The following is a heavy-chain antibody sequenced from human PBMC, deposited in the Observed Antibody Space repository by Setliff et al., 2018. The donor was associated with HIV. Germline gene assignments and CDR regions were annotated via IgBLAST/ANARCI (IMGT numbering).Heavy chain of an antibody. CDR2: LIPVSDTP. CDR3: ARDLGGNTPSFDY. V-gene: IGHV1-69*06. Sequence: SVKVSCKASGGILTNYAINWVRQAPGQGLEWLGRLIPVSDTPNFAQKFHGRVTFIADRSTDTAYMELTSLTSDDTAVYYCARDLGGNTPSFDYWGQGTRVTVSS. J-gene: IGHJ4*02. D-gene: IGHD3-16*01. CDR1: GGILTNYA.